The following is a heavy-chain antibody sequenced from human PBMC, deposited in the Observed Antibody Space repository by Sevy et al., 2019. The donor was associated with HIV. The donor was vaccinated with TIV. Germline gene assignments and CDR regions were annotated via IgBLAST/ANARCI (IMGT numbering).Heavy chain of an antibody. CDR1: GFTFTNYG. V-gene: IGHV3-23*01. CDR2: ISNSGANT. D-gene: IGHD2-21*02. CDR3: AKEWTLLSDWHVEFDY. J-gene: IGHJ4*02. Sequence: GGSPRLSCAASGFTFTNYGMHWVRQAPGKGLEWVSGISNSGANTYYADSVRGRFTVSRDNSKNTVYLQLNSLRAERTAIYYCAKEWTLLSDWHVEFDYWDQGTLVTVSS.